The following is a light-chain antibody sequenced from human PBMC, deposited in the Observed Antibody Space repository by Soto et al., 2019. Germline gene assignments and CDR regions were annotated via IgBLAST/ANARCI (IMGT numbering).Light chain of an antibody. CDR3: QQYNNWPPT. J-gene: IGKJ1*01. Sequence: EIVLTQAQATLSVSPLELNYLXPMACKTVSSNLAWYQQKPGQAPRLLIYGASNRATGIPARFSGSGSGTQFTLTISSLQSEDFAVYYCQQYNNWPPTFGQGTKVDI. CDR2: GAS. CDR1: KTVSSN. V-gene: IGKV3-15*01.